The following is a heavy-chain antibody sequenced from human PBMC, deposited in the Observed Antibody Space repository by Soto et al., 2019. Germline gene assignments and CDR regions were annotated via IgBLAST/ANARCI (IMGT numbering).Heavy chain of an antibody. CDR1: GFTFSSYW. Sequence: EVQLVESGGGLVQPGGSLRLSCAASGFTFSSYWMTWVRQAPGKGLAWVANIKQDGSKTYYVDSVKVRFTISRDTAKNSLYLHMTRLRDEATAVYYCATRLWYFDLWGRGTLLTVSA. D-gene: IGHD6-25*01. CDR2: IKQDGSKT. J-gene: IGHJ2*01. V-gene: IGHV3-7*01. CDR3: ATRLWYFDL.